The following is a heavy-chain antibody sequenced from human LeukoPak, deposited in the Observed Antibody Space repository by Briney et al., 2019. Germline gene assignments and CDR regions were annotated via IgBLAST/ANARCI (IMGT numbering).Heavy chain of an antibody. Sequence: ASVKVSCKASGYTFTGYYMHWVRQAPGQGLEWMGWINPNSGGTNYAQKFQGRVTMTRDTSISTAYMELSRLRSDDTAVYYCARSPRIVGATLFDYWGQGTLVTVSS. CDR2: INPNSGGT. V-gene: IGHV1-2*02. CDR3: ARSPRIVGATLFDY. CDR1: GYTFTGYY. J-gene: IGHJ4*02. D-gene: IGHD1-26*01.